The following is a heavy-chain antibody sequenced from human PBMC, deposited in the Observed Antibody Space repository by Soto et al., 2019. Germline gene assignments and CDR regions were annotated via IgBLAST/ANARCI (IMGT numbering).Heavy chain of an antibody. Sequence: PGGSLRLSCAASGFTFSSYGMHWVRQAPGKGQEWVAVISYDGSNKYYADSVKGRFTISRDNSKNTLYLQMNSLRAEDMAVYYCAKDSRAAAGRPTFDPWGQGTLVTVSS. CDR1: GFTFSSYG. J-gene: IGHJ5*02. CDR2: ISYDGSNK. D-gene: IGHD6-13*01. CDR3: AKDSRAAAGRPTFDP. V-gene: IGHV3-30*18.